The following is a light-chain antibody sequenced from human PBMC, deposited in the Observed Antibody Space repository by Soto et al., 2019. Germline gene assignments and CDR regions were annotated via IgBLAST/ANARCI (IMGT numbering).Light chain of an antibody. Sequence: QSVLTQPASLSGSPGQSITLSFPGVNNESGGYQYVSWYQQHPGKAPKLLIFDVTNRPSGVSDRFSGSESGTTASLTISGLQADDEADYYCSSFGSTSRLEVFGTGTKVTVL. V-gene: IGLV2-14*01. CDR2: DVT. CDR1: NNESGGYQY. J-gene: IGLJ1*01. CDR3: SSFGSTSRLEV.